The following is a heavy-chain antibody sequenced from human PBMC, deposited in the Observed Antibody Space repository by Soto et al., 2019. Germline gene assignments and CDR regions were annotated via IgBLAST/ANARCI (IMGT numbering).Heavy chain of an antibody. D-gene: IGHD3-22*01. V-gene: IGHV4-59*01. CDR3: ARRGLTYYYDSSGDISGDYYGMDV. CDR2: IYYSGST. Sequence: PSETLSLTCTVSGGSISSYYWSWIRQPPGKGLEWIGYIYYSGSTNYNPSLKSRVTISVDTSKSQFSLKLSSVTAADTAVYYCARRGLTYYYDSSGDISGDYYGMDVWGQGTTVTVSS. J-gene: IGHJ6*02. CDR1: GGSISSYY.